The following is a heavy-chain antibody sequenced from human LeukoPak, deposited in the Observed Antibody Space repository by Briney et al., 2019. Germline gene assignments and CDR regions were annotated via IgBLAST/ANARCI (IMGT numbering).Heavy chain of an antibody. J-gene: IGHJ1*01. Sequence: GGSLRLSCAASGFTFSSYWMHWVRQAPGKGLEWVSAISGSGGSTYYADSVKGRFTISRDNSKNTLYLQMNSLRAEDTAVYYCAKEEVEVVAATIAEYFQHWGQGTLVTVSS. CDR3: AKEEVEVVAATIAEYFQH. V-gene: IGHV3-23*01. CDR2: ISGSGGST. D-gene: IGHD2-15*01. CDR1: GFTFSSYW.